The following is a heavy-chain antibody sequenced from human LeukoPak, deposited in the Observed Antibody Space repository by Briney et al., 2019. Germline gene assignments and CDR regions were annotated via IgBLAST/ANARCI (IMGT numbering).Heavy chain of an antibody. Sequence: GGSLRLSCAASGFTLSDSAIHWVRQASGKGLEWVGLIDRPAKSYATAYGASVGGRFTISRDDSKNTAYLQMHSLKTEVTALYYCTRDRGTYNWLDPWGQGTLVTVSS. V-gene: IGHV3-73*01. CDR3: TRDRGTYNWLDP. D-gene: IGHD1-26*01. CDR1: GFTLSDSA. J-gene: IGHJ5*02. CDR2: IDRPAKSYAT.